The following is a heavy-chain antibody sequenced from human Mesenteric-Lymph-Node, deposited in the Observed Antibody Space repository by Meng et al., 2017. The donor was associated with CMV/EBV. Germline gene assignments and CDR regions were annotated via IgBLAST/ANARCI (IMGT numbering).Heavy chain of an antibody. J-gene: IGHJ6*02. V-gene: IGHV1-2*02. CDR3: ARGERITIFGVMYGMDV. CDR2: INPNSGGT. Sequence: ASVKVSCKASGYTFTGYYMHWVRQAPGQGLEWMGWINPNSGGTNYAQKFQGRVTMTRDTSISTAYMELSRLRSDDTAVYYCARGERITIFGVMYGMDVWGQGTTVTVSS. CDR1: GYTFTGYY. D-gene: IGHD3-3*01.